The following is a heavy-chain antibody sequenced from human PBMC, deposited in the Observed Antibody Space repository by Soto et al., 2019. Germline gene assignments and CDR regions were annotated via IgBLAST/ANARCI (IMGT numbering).Heavy chain of an antibody. CDR3: PRGLWEPEGYGMDV. D-gene: IGHD3-16*01. J-gene: IGHJ6*02. CDR2: IYYSDSA. CDR1: GGSISSYY. V-gene: IGHV4-59*08. Sequence: QVQLQESGPGLVKPSETLSLTCTVSGGSISSYYWSWIRLPPGKELEYIGYIYYSDSANYNPSLASRVTISADTSKNQVSLKLRSVTAADTAVYYCPRGLWEPEGYGMDVWGQGTAVTVS.